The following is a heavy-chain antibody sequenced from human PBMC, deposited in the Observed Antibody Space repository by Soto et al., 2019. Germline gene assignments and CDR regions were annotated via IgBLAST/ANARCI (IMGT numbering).Heavy chain of an antibody. CDR3: ARDYRLMVRGAGFDY. CDR2: IYSDGTT. CDR1: GLSVSGNY. J-gene: IGHJ4*02. Sequence: EVQLVESGGGLVQPGGSLRLSCAASGLSVSGNYMSWVRQAPGKGLEWVSVIYSDGTTYYADSVKGRFIISRDISKNTLYLQMNSLRVEDTAVYYCARDYRLMVRGAGFDYWGQGTLVTVSS. V-gene: IGHV3-66*01. D-gene: IGHD3-10*01.